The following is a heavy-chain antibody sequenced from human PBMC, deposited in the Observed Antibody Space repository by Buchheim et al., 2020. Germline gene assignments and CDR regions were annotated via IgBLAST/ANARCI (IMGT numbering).Heavy chain of an antibody. J-gene: IGHJ3*01. D-gene: IGHD3-22*01. CDR2: ISSSSSTI. CDR1: GFTFSSYS. V-gene: IGHV3-48*01. Sequence: EVQLVESGGDLVQPGGSLRLSCAASGFTFSSYSMNWVRQAPGKGLEWVSYISSSSSTIYYADSMKGRFTISRDNATNSLYLPMNSLRAEDTAVYYCARDQAYYGSSGYYYRYSFDVWGQGT. CDR3: ARDQAYYGSSGYYYRYSFDV.